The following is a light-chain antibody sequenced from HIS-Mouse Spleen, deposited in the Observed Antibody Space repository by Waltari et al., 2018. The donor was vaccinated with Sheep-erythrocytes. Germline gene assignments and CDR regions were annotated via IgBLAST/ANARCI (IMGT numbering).Light chain of an antibody. J-gene: IGLJ2*01. Sequence: SYELTQXPSVSVSPGXTXXXTCXXXKLGDNXACWXQQRPGQAPVLVIYQDXQRPAGIPGRFSGSNSXNTATLTISGTQAMDEADYYCQAWDSSTAVFGGGTKLTV. CDR1: KLGDNX. CDR3: QAWDSSTAV. V-gene: IGLV3-1*01. CDR2: QDX.